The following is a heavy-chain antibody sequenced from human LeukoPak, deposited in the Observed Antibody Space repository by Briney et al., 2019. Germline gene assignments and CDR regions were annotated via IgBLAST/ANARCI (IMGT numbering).Heavy chain of an antibody. Sequence: SETLSLTCTVSGGSFSGYYWSWIRQPPGKGLEWIGEINHSGSTNYNPSLKSRVTISVDTSKNQFSLKLSSVTAADTAVYYCARGVVPAASDYWGQGALVTVSS. CDR1: GGSFSGYY. D-gene: IGHD2-2*01. CDR3: ARGVVPAASDY. V-gene: IGHV4-34*01. J-gene: IGHJ4*02. CDR2: INHSGST.